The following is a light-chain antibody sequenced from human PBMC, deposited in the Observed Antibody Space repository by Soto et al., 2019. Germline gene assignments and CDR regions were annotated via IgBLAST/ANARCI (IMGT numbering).Light chain of an antibody. Sequence: IVLTQSPGTLSLSPGERATLSWRASQSVSNKYLAWYQQKPGQAPRLLIYGASNRATGIPDRFSGSGSGTDFTLTISRLQPEDFAVYYCQQYGSSPLTFGGGTKVDIK. CDR3: QQYGSSPLT. CDR2: GAS. J-gene: IGKJ4*01. CDR1: QSVSNKY. V-gene: IGKV3-20*01.